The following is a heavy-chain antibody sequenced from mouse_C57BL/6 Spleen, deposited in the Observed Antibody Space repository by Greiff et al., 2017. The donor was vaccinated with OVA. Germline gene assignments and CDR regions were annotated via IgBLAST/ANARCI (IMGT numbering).Heavy chain of an antibody. CDR2: IDPSDSYT. J-gene: IGHJ2*01. CDR3: ARGPVTTVVATEYFDY. V-gene: IGHV1-59*01. CDR1: GYTFTSYW. Sequence: VQLQQPGAELVRPGTSVKLSCKASGYTFTSYWMHWVKQRPGQGLEWIGVIDPSDSYTNYNQKFKGKATLTVDTSSSTAYMQLSSLTSEDSAVYYCARGPVTTVVATEYFDYWGQGTTLTVSS. D-gene: IGHD1-1*01.